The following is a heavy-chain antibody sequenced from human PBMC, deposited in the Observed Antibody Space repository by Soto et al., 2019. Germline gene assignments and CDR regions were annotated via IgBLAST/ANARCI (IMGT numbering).Heavy chain of an antibody. Sequence: HITLKESGPTLVRPTQTLTLTCTFYGFSLTTDGVGVGWLRQPPGKAPEWLALIYWDDDKWFNPSLMSRLTITKDTSKNHVILKMTTMEPVDTGTYYCAYKTSGSFDPWGQGILVTVSS. CDR1: GFSLTTDGVG. CDR3: AYKTSGSFDP. V-gene: IGHV2-5*02. CDR2: IYWDDDK. D-gene: IGHD3-10*01. J-gene: IGHJ5*02.